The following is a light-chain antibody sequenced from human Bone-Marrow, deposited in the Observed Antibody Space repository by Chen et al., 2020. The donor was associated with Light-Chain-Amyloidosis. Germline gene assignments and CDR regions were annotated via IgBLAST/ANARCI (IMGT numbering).Light chain of an antibody. CDR3: SSYRSGSYVL. Sequence: SSLTPPASVPGSPGPSCPISCAGTSSDVGGYNFVSWYQQNAGKVPRLIIYEVNHRPSGVSSRFSASKSGNTASLTISGLQTEDEGDYYCSSYRSGSYVLFGGGTKLTVL. CDR2: EVN. V-gene: IGLV2-14*01. J-gene: IGLJ2*01. CDR1: SSDVGGYNF.